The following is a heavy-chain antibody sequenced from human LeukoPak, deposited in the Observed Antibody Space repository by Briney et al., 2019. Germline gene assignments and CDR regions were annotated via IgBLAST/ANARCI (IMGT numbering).Heavy chain of an antibody. CDR2: ISGSGGST. D-gene: IGHD3-22*01. CDR1: GFTFSSYA. Sequence: PGGSLRLSCAASGFTFSSYAMSWVRQAPGKGLEWVSAISGSGGSTYYADSVKGRFTISRDNSKNTLYLQMNSLRAEDTAVYYCAKSPSPSSGYYFESEYFQHWGQGTLVTVSS. J-gene: IGHJ1*01. CDR3: AKSPSPSSGYYFESEYFQH. V-gene: IGHV3-23*01.